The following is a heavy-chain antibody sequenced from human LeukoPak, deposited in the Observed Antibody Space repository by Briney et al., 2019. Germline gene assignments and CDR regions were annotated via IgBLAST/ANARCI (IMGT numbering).Heavy chain of an antibody. CDR3: VRENYSSGWYGIIDY. CDR1: SXSISHFY. CDR2: FYYSWNT. V-gene: IGHV4-59*01. D-gene: IGHD6-19*01. Sequence: SDTLSLTCTVSSXSISHFYGRWIRQPPGKGLEWIGYFYYSWNTNYNPSLKSRVNISVDTSKNQFSLKLSSVTAADTAVYYCVRENYSSGWYGIIDYWGQGTLVTVSS. J-gene: IGHJ4*02.